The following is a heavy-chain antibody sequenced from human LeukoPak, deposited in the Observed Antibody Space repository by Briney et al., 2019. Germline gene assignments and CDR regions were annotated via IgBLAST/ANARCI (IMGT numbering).Heavy chain of an antibody. Sequence: AXXXSXXSYXWSWIRQPPGKGXXWIGYIYYNGRTYYNPSLKGRITISVDTSKNKFSLKLRSGTAAEQAGDYWXXXXXXXXXXDPWGQGTLVTVSS. CDR1: XXSXXSYX. CDR2: IYYNGRT. J-gene: IGHJ5*02. V-gene: IGHV4-59*12. CDR3: XXXXXXXXXXDP.